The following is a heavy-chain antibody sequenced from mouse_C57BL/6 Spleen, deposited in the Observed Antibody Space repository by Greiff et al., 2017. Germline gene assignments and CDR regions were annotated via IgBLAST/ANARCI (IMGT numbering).Heavy chain of an antibody. CDR1: GFSLSTSGMG. Sequence: QVTLKVSGPGILQSSQTLSLTCSFSGFSLSTSGMGVSWIRQPSGKGLDWLAHIYWDADKRYNPSLKRRLTISKDTSRNQVFLKITSVDTADTATYSCARRAHDGYYYAMDYWGQGTSVTVSS. CDR3: ARRAHDGYYYAMDY. V-gene: IGHV8-12*01. J-gene: IGHJ4*01. D-gene: IGHD2-12*01. CDR2: IYWDADK.